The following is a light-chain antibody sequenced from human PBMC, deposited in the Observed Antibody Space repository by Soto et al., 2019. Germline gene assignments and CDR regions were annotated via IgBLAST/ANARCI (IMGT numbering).Light chain of an antibody. J-gene: IGLJ3*02. CDR2: DVS. CDR3: CSYAGNSLWV. CDR1: SSDVGGYNY. Sequence: QSALTQPRSVSGSPGQSVTISCTGTSSDVGGYNYVSWYQQHPGKAPKLVIYDVSKRPSGVPDRFSGSKSANTASLTISGLQAEDEADYYCCSYAGNSLWVLGGGTKLTVL. V-gene: IGLV2-11*01.